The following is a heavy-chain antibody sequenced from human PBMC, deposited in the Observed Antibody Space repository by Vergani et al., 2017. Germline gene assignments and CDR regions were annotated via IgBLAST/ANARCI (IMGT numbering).Heavy chain of an antibody. V-gene: IGHV4-30-4*01. CDR1: LPSLSSSSYY. J-gene: IGHJ6*02. Sequence: QVQLPESGPGLVKPSQPLSLPSTVPLPSLSSSSYYSCWTRPPPGKGLESIGDIYYSGTTYYNPSLKRRGTISVDTSKNQFSLKLSSVTAADPAVYYCARGERPILYGMDVWGQGTTVTVSS. CDR2: IYYSGTT. CDR3: ARGERPILYGMDV.